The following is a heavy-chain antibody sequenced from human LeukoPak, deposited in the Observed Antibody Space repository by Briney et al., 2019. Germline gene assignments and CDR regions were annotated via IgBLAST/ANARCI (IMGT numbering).Heavy chain of an antibody. CDR2: ISYDGSNK. J-gene: IGHJ4*02. Sequence: GGSLRLPCAASGFTFSNYAMHWVRQTPGKGLEWVAVISYDGSNKYYADSVKGRSTISRDNSENTLYLQINSLRLEDSALYYCVRGSVAVAGPTDYWGQGTLVTVSS. CDR1: GFTFSNYA. CDR3: VRGSVAVAGPTDY. V-gene: IGHV3-30*04. D-gene: IGHD6-19*01.